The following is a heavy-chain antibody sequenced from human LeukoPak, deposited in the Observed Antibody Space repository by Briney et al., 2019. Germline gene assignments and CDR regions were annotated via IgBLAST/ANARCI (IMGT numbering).Heavy chain of an antibody. V-gene: IGHV3-30-3*01. J-gene: IGHJ4*02. D-gene: IGHD3-22*01. CDR1: GFTFSSYA. CDR2: ISYDGSNK. Sequence: PGRSLRLSCAASGFTFSSYAMHWVRQAPGKGLEWVAVISYDGSNKYYADSVKGRFTISRDNSKNTLYLQMNSLRAEDTAVYYCARGNPYYYDSSGYYLLDYWGQGTLVTVSS. CDR3: ARGNPYYYDSSGYYLLDY.